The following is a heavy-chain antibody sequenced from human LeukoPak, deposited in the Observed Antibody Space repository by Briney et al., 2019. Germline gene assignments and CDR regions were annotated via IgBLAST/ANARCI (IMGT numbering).Heavy chain of an antibody. V-gene: IGHV7-4-1*02. J-gene: IGHJ3*02. CDR1: GYTFTSYA. Sequence: ASVKVPCKASGYTFTSYAMNWVRQAPGQGLEWMGWINTNTGNPTYAQGFTGRFVFSLDTSVSTAYLQISSLKAEDTAVYYCARATALYYYDSSGYYYPDAFDIWGQGTMVTVSS. CDR3: ARATALYYYDSSGYYYPDAFDI. D-gene: IGHD3-22*01. CDR2: INTNTGNP.